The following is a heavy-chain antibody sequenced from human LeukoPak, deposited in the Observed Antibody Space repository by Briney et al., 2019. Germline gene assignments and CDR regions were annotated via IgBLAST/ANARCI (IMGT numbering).Heavy chain of an antibody. D-gene: IGHD3-22*01. CDR1: GGSISSYY. V-gene: IGHV4-4*07. Sequence: SETLSLTCTVSGGSISSYYWSWIRQPAGKGLEWIGRNYTSGSTNYNPSLKSRVTMSVDTSKNQCSLKLSSVTAADTAVYYCARDGRYYYDSSGLPLVWFDPWGQGTLVTVSS. CDR3: ARDGRYYYDSSGLPLVWFDP. J-gene: IGHJ5*02. CDR2: NYTSGST.